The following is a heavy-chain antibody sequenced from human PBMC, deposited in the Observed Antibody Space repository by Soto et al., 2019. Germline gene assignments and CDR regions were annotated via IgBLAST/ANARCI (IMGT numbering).Heavy chain of an antibody. CDR1: GGSISSSSYY. Sequence: SETLSLTCTVSGGSISSSSYYWGWIRQPPGKGLEWIGSIYYSGSTYYNPSLKSRVTISVDTSKNQFSLKLSSVTDADTAVYSCARLPPLYYYYGMDVWGQGTTVTVSS. CDR3: ARLPPLYYYYGMDV. CDR2: IYYSGST. D-gene: IGHD2-2*01. V-gene: IGHV4-39*01. J-gene: IGHJ6*02.